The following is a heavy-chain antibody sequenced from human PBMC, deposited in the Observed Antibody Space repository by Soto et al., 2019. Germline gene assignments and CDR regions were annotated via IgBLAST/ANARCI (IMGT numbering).Heavy chain of an antibody. Sequence: GASVKVSCKASGYTFTSYYMHWVRQAPGQGLEWMGWINPNSGGTNYAQKFQGWVTLTRDTSISTAYMELSRLRSDDTAVYYCARAPLLSGWYQRGVYYGMDVWGQGTTVTVSS. CDR3: ARAPLLSGWYQRGVYYGMDV. J-gene: IGHJ6*02. D-gene: IGHD6-19*01. CDR1: GYTFTSYY. V-gene: IGHV1-2*04. CDR2: INPNSGGT.